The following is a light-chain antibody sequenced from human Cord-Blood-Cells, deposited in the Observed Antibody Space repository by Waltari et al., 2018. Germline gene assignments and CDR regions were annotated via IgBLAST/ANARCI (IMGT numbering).Light chain of an antibody. J-gene: IGKJ5*01. CDR3: QQYDNLPIT. Sequence: DIQMSQSPSSLSASVGDRVTITCQASQDISNYLNWYQHKPGKAPKLLIYDASNLETGVPSMFSGRGSGRDFTFTISSLQPEDITTYYCQQYDNLPITFGQGKRLEIK. CDR2: DAS. V-gene: IGKV1-33*01. CDR1: QDISNY.